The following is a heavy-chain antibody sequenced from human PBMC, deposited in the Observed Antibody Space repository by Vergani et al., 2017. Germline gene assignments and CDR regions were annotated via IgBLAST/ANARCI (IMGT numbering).Heavy chain of an antibody. V-gene: IGHV4-31*01. CDR3: ERENVVKARIFDF. D-gene: IGHD2-21*01. Sequence: QVQLQESGPGLVKPSQTLSLTCTVSGDSLSSSDHYWSWIRQRSATGLEWVGHIFRSGTTYYNPSLKSLLIMSVDTSKNQFSLKLTSVTAAETAMYYCERENVVKARIFDFWGQGTLVTGSS. CDR2: IFRSGTT. J-gene: IGHJ4*02. CDR1: GDSLSSSDHY.